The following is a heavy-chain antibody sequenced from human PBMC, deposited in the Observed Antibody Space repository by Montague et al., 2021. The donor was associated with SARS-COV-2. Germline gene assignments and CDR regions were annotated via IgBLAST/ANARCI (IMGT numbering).Heavy chain of an antibody. V-gene: IGHV4-34*01. CDR3: ARVPYRLLFVPRYYGMDV. D-gene: IGHD2-2*01. J-gene: IGHJ6*02. CDR2: ISHSGST. CDR1: GGPLSGYY. Sequence: SETLSLTCAVYGGPLSGYYWSWIRQPPGEGLEWIAEISHSGSTSSNPSLKSRVTISVDTSKNQFSLKLSSTTAADTAVYYCARVPYRLLFVPRYYGMDVWGQGTTVTVSS.